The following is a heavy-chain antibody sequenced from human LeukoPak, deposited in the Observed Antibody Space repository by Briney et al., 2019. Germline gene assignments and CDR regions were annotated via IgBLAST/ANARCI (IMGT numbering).Heavy chain of an antibody. CDR1: GFTFSSYA. V-gene: IGHV3-23*01. CDR3: AKNFNFVGFDY. J-gene: IGHJ4*02. Sequence: GRSLRLSCAVSGFTFSSYAMSWVRPAPGEGLGWVSAISGSGGSTYYADSVKGRFTISRANSKTTLYLQMNSLRAEDTAVYYCAKNFNFVGFDYWGQGTLVTVSS. CDR2: ISGSGGST. D-gene: IGHD3-9*01.